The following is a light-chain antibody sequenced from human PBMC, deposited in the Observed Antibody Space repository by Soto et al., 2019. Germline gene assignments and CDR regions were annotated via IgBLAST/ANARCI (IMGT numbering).Light chain of an antibody. Sequence: EIVLTQSPATLSLSPGERATLSCRASQSVSSYLAWYQQKPGQAPRLLIYDASNRATGIPARFSGSGSGTGFTLTIGRLEPEDFAVYYCQQRSNWPTFGQGTRLEI. V-gene: IGKV3-11*01. CDR3: QQRSNWPT. CDR1: QSVSSY. J-gene: IGKJ5*01. CDR2: DAS.